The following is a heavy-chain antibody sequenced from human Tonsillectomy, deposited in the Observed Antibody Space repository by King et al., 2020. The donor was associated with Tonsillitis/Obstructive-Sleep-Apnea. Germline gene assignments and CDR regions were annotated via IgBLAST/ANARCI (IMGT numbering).Heavy chain of an antibody. CDR2: SRPSNGDT. D-gene: IGHD3-22*01. J-gene: IGHJ1*01. Sequence: QLVQSGAEVKKPGASVKVSCKALGYTLTSYDITWVRLAPGQGLEWMGWSRPSNGDTNYAQKLQGRVTMTSDTSTNTAYMELRSLRSDDTAVYYCARDYYDSSGYYHGYFQHWGQGTLVTVSS. CDR3: ARDYYDSSGYYHGYFQH. CDR1: GYTLTSYD. V-gene: IGHV1-18*01.